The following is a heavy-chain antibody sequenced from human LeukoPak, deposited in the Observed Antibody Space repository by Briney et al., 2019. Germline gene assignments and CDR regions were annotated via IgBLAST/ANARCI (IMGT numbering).Heavy chain of an antibody. CDR1: GYTFIGYY. Sequence: ASVKVSCKAPGYTFIGYYMHWVRQAPGQGLEWMGWINPNTGGTKYAQKFQGRVTMTRDTSISTAYMDLTSLKSDDTAVYYCAREPGSYSFDYWGQGTLVTVSS. V-gene: IGHV1-2*02. CDR3: AREPGSYSFDY. CDR2: INPNTGGT. D-gene: IGHD1-26*01. J-gene: IGHJ4*02.